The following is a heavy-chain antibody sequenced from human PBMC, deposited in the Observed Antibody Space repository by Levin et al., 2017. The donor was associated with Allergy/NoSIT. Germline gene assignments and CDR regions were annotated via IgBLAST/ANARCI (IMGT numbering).Heavy chain of an antibody. D-gene: IGHD5-12*01. J-gene: IGHJ6*02. CDR2: ITGSGGNT. CDR1: GFTFSSYA. V-gene: IGHV3-23*01. CDR3: AKGLYSGYDYYYYAMDV. Sequence: GESLKISCAASGFTFSSYAMSWVRQAPGKGLEWVSGITGSGGNTYYADSVEGRLTISRDTSKNTLYLQMNSLRAEDTAIYSCAKGLYSGYDYYYYAMDVWGQGTTVTVSS.